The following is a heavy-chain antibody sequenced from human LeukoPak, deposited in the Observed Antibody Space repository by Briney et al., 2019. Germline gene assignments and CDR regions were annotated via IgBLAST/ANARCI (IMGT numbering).Heavy chain of an antibody. J-gene: IGHJ4*02. V-gene: IGHV3-30*02. CDR3: ARDLMGIAYRWAFYY. CDR2: IRNDASNQ. CDR1: GFTFSRYG. D-gene: IGHD6-13*01. Sequence: PGGSLRLSCVASGFTFSRYGMHWVRQAPGKGLEWVAYIRNDASNQYYADSVKGRFTISRDNSKNILYAQMRSLRAEDTAVYYCARDLMGIAYRWAFYYWGQGTLVTVSS.